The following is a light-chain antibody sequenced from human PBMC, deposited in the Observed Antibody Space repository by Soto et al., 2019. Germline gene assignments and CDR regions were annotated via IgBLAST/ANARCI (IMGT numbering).Light chain of an antibody. V-gene: IGKV3-15*01. J-gene: IGKJ1*01. Sequence: EIVMTQSPATLSVSPGERATLSCRASQSVSSNFAWYQQKPGQAPRLLIYDASTRATGIPARFSGSGSGTEFTLTISSLQSEDFAVYYCQQYKKWPRTFGHGTKVEIK. CDR1: QSVSSN. CDR2: DAS. CDR3: QQYKKWPRT.